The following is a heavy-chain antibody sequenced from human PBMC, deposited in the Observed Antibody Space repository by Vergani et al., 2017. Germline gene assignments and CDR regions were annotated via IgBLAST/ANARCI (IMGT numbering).Heavy chain of an antibody. Sequence: EVQLVESGGGLVQPGGSLRLSCAASGFTVSSNYMSWVRQAPGKGLGWVSVIYSGGSPYYADSVKGRVTISRHNSKNTLYLQMNSLRSEDTAVYYCARRDPPDCSSTSCYLYYGMDVWGQGTTVTVSS. J-gene: IGHJ6*02. V-gene: IGHV3-53*04. CDR1: GFTVSSNY. D-gene: IGHD2-2*01. CDR2: IYSGGSP. CDR3: ARRDPPDCSSTSCYLYYGMDV.